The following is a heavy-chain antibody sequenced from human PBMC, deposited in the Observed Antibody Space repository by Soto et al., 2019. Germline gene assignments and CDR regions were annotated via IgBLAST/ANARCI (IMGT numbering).Heavy chain of an antibody. CDR1: WFPFLSYS. CDR2: ISTNGGST. V-gene: IGHV3-64D*06. CDR3: AKEGSSRGGAFDI. D-gene: IGHD6-13*01. Sequence: GGSLRLSCSTPWFPFLSYSIPLVLQAPGKGLEYVSSISTNGGSTHYADSVKGRFTISRDNSKNTQYLQMSSLRADDTAVYYCAKEGSSRGGAFDIWGQGTMVTVSS. J-gene: IGHJ3*02.